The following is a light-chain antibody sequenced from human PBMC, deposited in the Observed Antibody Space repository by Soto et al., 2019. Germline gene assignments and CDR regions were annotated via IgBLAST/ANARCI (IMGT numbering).Light chain of an antibody. Sequence: EIVVTKSPATLSLSTGERATLSCRATQSLNTYLAWYQQKPGQAPRLLIYDVSNRATGIPARFSGSGSGTQFTLIISIVQSEDFAVYYCHQYDAWLPARFGQGTKVDIK. J-gene: IGKJ1*01. CDR3: HQYDAWLPAR. CDR1: QSLNTY. V-gene: IGKV3D-15*03. CDR2: DVS.